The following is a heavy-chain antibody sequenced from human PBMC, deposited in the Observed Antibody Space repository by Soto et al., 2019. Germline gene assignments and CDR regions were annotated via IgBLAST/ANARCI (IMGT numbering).Heavy chain of an antibody. CDR3: AKDLRGAVAAPEIDY. V-gene: IGHV3-23*01. Sequence: PGGSLRLSCAASGFTFSSYAMSWVRQAPGKGLEWVSAISGSGGSTYYADSVKGRFTISRDNSKNTLYLQMNSLRAEDTAVYYCAKDLRGAVAAPEIDYWGQGTLVTVSS. D-gene: IGHD6-19*01. CDR1: GFTFSSYA. CDR2: ISGSGGST. J-gene: IGHJ4*02.